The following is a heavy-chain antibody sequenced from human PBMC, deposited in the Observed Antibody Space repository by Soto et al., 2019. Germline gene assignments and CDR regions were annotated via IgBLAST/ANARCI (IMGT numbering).Heavy chain of an antibody. CDR1: GGSFSGYY. CDR2: INHSGST. D-gene: IGHD2-15*01. CDR3: ARSGCSGGSCYLDYFDY. V-gene: IGHV4-34*01. J-gene: IGHJ4*02. Sequence: SETLSLTCAVYGGSFSGYYWSWIRQPPGKGLEWIGEINHSGSTNYNPSLKSRVTISVDTSKNQFSLRLSSVTAADTAVYYCARSGCSGGSCYLDYFDYWGQGTLVTVSS.